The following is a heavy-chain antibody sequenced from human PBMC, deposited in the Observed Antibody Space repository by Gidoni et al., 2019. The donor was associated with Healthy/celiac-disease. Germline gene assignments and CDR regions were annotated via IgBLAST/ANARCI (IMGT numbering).Heavy chain of an antibody. V-gene: IGHV5-51*01. CDR1: GYSFTSDW. Sequence: EVQLVQSGAEVKKQAESLKLSCQGSGYSFTSDWIGWVRQMPGKGLEWMGIHYPCDSETRYSPSFQGQVTISADKSISTAYLQWSSLKASDTAMYYCARQAPGPCIAIQDYFDYWCQGTLFTVSS. J-gene: IGHJ4*02. CDR2: HYPCDSET. CDR3: ARQAPGPCIAIQDYFDY. D-gene: IGHD2-21*01.